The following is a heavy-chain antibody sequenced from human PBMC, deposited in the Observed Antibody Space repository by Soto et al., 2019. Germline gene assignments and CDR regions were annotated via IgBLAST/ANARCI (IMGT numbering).Heavy chain of an antibody. J-gene: IGHJ5*02. D-gene: IGHD6-19*01. CDR2: IIPILGIA. V-gene: IGHV1-69*02. CDR1: GGTFSSYT. CDR3: ARVAGVLNWFDP. Sequence: SVKVSCKASGGTFSSYTISWVRQAPGQGLEWMGRIIPILGIANYAQKFQGRVTITADKSTSTAYMELSSLRSEDTAVYYCARVAGVLNWFDPWGQGTLVTVSS.